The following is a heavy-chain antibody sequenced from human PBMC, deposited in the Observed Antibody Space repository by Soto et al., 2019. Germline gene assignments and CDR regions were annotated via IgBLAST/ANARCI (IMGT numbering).Heavy chain of an antibody. D-gene: IGHD6-13*01. V-gene: IGHV4-30-4*01. CDR1: GGSISSGEYY. Sequence: SETLSLTCTVSGGSISSGEYYWTWIRQPPGKGLEWIGYIYYSGTTFYNASLKSRLTMSIDMSKNQFSLNLSSVTAADTAVYYCVRDQRSMQLSSRDYYYYRMDVWGQGTTVTVSS. CDR3: VRDQRSMQLSSRDYYYYRMDV. CDR2: IYYSGTT. J-gene: IGHJ6*02.